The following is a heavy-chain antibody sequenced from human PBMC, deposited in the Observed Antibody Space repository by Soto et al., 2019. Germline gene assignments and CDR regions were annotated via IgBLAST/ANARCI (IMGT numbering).Heavy chain of an antibody. CDR1: GGSFSGDYY. CDR3: SRHPYQELRRGGFDY. D-gene: IGHD1-7*01. Sequence: LSETLSLTCAVYGGSFSGDYYLSWIRQPPGKGLDWIACILYGGNTVGNPSLKSRVTIALYSSSERFFLMLISLTAADTAVYYCSRHPYQELRRGGFDYWGQRMLVTVSA. CDR2: ILYGGNT. J-gene: IGHJ4*02. V-gene: IGHV4-59*08.